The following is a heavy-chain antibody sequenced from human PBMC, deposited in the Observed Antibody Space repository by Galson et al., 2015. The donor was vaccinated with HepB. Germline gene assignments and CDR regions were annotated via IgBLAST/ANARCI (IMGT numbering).Heavy chain of an antibody. CDR1: GFTFGNYA. J-gene: IGHJ5*02. D-gene: IGHD3-10*01. CDR2: IRSKAYGGTT. Sequence: SLRLSCAASGFTFGNYAMSWFRQAPGKGLEWVGFIRSKAYGGTTEYAASVKGRFTISRDDSKSIAYLQMNSLKTEDTAVYYCTGVLLWFGEITGIDPWGQGTLVTVSS. V-gene: IGHV3-49*03. CDR3: TGVLLWFGEITGIDP.